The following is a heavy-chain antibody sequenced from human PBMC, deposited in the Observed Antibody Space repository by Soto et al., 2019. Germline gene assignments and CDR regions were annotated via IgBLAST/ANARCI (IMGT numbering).Heavy chain of an antibody. CDR2: INPNIGGT. CDR1: GYTFTGYF. V-gene: IGHV1-2*02. Sequence: ASGKVSCKASGYTFTGYFIHWVRQAPGQGLEWMGGINPNIGGTNYGQKFQGRVTMTRDRSTRTVYMELSRLTTEDTAVYYCARVYGASYSQNYYFYYWDQGPRITLSS. D-gene: IGHD1-26*01. CDR3: ARVYGASYSQNYYFYY. J-gene: IGHJ4*02.